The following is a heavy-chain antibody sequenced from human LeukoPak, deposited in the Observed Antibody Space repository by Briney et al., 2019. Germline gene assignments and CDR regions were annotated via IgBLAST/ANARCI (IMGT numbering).Heavy chain of an antibody. CDR2: INHSGST. CDR1: GGSFSGYY. J-gene: IGHJ5*02. V-gene: IGHV4-34*01. CDR3: ARTYVVVIALNWFDP. Sequence: SETLSLTCAVYGGSFSGYYWSWIRQPPGKGLEWIEEINHSGSTNYNPSLKSRVTISVDTSKNQFSLKLSSVTAADTAVYYCARTYVVVIALNWFDPWGQGTLVTVSS. D-gene: IGHD2-21*01.